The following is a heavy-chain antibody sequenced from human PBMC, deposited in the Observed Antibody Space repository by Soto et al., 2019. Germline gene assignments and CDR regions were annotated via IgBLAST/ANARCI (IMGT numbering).Heavy chain of an antibody. Sequence: EVQLVESGGGLVQPGGSLRLSCAASGFTFSSYWMSWVRQAPGKGLEWVANIKQDGSEKYYVDSVKGRFTISRDNAKNSLYLQMNSLRAEDTAVYYCARVVRRQQWLVLAFDYWGQGTLVTVSS. V-gene: IGHV3-7*05. D-gene: IGHD6-19*01. CDR3: ARVVRRQQWLVLAFDY. CDR1: GFTFSSYW. CDR2: IKQDGSEK. J-gene: IGHJ4*02.